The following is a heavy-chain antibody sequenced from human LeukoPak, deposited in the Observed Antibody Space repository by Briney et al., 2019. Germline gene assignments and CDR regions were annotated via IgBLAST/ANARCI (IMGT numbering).Heavy chain of an antibody. J-gene: IGHJ3*02. CDR3: ARGRDIVVVVAATPAAFDI. CDR1: GGTFSSYA. Sequence: ASVKVSCKASGGTFSSYAISWVRQAPGQGLEWVGRIIPILGIANYAQKFQGRVTITADKSTSTAYMELSSLRSEDTAVYYCARGRDIVVVVAATPAAFDIWGQGTMVTVSS. D-gene: IGHD2-15*01. CDR2: IIPILGIA. V-gene: IGHV1-69*04.